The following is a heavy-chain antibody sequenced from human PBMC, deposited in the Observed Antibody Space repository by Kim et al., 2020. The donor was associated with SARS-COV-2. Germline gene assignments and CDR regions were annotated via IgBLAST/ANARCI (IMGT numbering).Heavy chain of an antibody. J-gene: IGHJ4*02. V-gene: IGHV3-7*01. CDR2: IKQDGSEK. Sequence: GGSLRLSCAASGFTFSSYWMSWVRQAPGKGLEWVANIKQDGSEKYYVDSVKGRFTISRDNAKNSLYLQMNSLRAEDTAVYYCAREGTLWFGGGYFDYWGQGTLVTGSS. D-gene: IGHD3-10*01. CDR1: GFTFSSYW. CDR3: AREGTLWFGGGYFDY.